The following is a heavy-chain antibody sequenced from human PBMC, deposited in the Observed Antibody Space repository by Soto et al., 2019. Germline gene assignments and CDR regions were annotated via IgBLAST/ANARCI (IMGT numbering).Heavy chain of an antibody. CDR1: GFTFSSYA. J-gene: IGHJ4*02. D-gene: IGHD6-13*01. Sequence: EVQLLESGGGLVQPGGSLRLSCAASGFTFSSYAMNWVRQAPGKGLEWVSTISNSGGSTYYADSVKGRFTFSRDNSMXTLYLQMNSLRAEDTAVYCCAKVARAATGRTHFDYWGQGSLVTVSS. V-gene: IGHV3-23*01. CDR2: ISNSGGST. CDR3: AKVARAATGRTHFDY.